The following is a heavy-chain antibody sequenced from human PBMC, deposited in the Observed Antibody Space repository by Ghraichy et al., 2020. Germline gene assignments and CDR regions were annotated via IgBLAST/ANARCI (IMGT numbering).Heavy chain of an antibody. J-gene: IGHJ4*02. Sequence: SLRLSCAASGFTVSSNYMSWVRQAPGKGLEWVSVIYSGGSAYYADSVKGRFTISRDNSKNTLYLQMNSLRAEDTAVYYCARDGPVEMATIDWGQGTLVTVSS. CDR2: IYSGGSA. CDR1: GFTVSSNY. D-gene: IGHD5-24*01. CDR3: ARDGPVEMATID. V-gene: IGHV3-66*01.